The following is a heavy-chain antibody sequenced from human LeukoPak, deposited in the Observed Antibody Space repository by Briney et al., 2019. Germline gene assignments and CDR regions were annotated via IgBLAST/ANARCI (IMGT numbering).Heavy chain of an antibody. D-gene: IGHD3-22*01. V-gene: IGHV3-21*01. Sequence: GGSLGFSCEASEFTFSTYTMNWFRQAQGKGLDWSSPIRSGTTYVYYADSVKGRFTISRDNAKNSLYLQMNSLRAEDTAVYYCARDSLTMIVGRQKRGLDYWGQGTLVTVSS. CDR1: EFTFSTYT. J-gene: IGHJ4*02. CDR2: IRSGTTYV. CDR3: ARDSLTMIVGRQKRGLDY.